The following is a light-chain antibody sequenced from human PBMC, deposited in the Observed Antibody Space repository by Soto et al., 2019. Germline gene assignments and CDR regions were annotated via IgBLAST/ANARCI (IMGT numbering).Light chain of an antibody. CDR1: QSVSSY. CDR2: DAS. J-gene: IGKJ5*01. V-gene: IGKV3-11*01. CDR3: QQRSNWPPIT. Sequence: EIVLTQSPATLSLSPGERATLSCRASQSVSSYLAWYQQKPGQAPRLLIYDASNRAAAVPARFSGSGSGTGFTLTISSVEPDDFAVYYCQQRSNWPPITFGQGTRLEIK.